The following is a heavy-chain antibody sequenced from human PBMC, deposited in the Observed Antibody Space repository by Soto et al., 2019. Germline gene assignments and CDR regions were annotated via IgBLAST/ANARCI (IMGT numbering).Heavy chain of an antibody. D-gene: IGHD3-3*02. CDR3: AHSHLEHFWSGYEEYFDY. CDR1: GFSLSTSGVG. Sequence: QITLKESGPTLVKPTQTLTLTCTFSGFSLSTSGVGVGWIRQPPGKALEWLALIYWNDDKRYSPSLKSRLTITKDHSKNQVVLTMTNMDPVDTATYYCAHSHLEHFWSGYEEYFDYWGQGTLVTVSS. J-gene: IGHJ4*02. V-gene: IGHV2-5*01. CDR2: IYWNDDK.